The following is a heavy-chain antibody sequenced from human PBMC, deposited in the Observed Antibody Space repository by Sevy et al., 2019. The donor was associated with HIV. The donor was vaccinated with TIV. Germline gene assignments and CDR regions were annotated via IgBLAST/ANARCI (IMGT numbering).Heavy chain of an antibody. D-gene: IGHD4-17*01. J-gene: IGHJ3*02. CDR3: SRDGGTLTTPGAFDI. CDR2: IYHTGNT. Sequence: SETLSLTCAVSGGSMSSGIYSWNWIRQPPGKGLEWIGYIYHTGNTYYNPSLKSRVTISVDTSKNQFSLEMNSVTAADTAIYYCSRDGGTLTTPGAFDIWGQGSMVTVSS. V-gene: IGHV4-30-2*01. CDR1: GGSMSSGIYS.